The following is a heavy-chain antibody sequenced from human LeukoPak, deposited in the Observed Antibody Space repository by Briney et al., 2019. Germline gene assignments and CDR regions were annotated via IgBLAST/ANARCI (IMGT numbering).Heavy chain of an antibody. CDR2: INPNSGGT. J-gene: IGHJ4*02. V-gene: IGHV1-2*02. D-gene: IGHD1-26*01. Sequence: ASVKVSCKASGYTFTGYYMHWVRQAPGQGLEWMGWINPNSGGTNYAQKFQGRVTMTTDTSTSTAYMELRSLRSDDTAVYYCARASGSYYGWKDYWGQGTLVTVSS. CDR3: ARASGSYYGWKDY. CDR1: GYTFTGYY.